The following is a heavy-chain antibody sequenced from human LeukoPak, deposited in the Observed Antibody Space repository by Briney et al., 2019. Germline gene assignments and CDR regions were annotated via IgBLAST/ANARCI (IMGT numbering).Heavy chain of an antibody. Sequence: GASVKVSCKASGYTFTSYGISWVRQAPGQGLEGMGWIGAYNGNTNYAQKLQGRVTITADESTSTAYMELSSLRPEDTAVYSCARDQETPEYSYGPRAREGHFDYWGQGTLVTVSS. CDR3: ARDQETPEYSYGPRAREGHFDY. D-gene: IGHD5-18*01. J-gene: IGHJ4*02. CDR1: GYTFTSYG. V-gene: IGHV1-18*01. CDR2: IGAYNGNT.